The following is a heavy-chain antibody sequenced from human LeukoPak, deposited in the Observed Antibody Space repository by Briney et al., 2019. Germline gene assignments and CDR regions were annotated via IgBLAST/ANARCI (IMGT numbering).Heavy chain of an antibody. D-gene: IGHD2-2*03. Sequence: PGGSLRLSCAASGFTFSNVWMNWVRQAPGKGLEWVGRIKNETEAETTDYAAPVKGRFTTSRDDSKNTVYLQMNSLKTEDTAVYYYTTDWEVGYGIVAKWPFDSWGQGTLVTVSS. CDR2: IKNETEAETT. J-gene: IGHJ4*02. CDR3: TTDWEVGYGIVAKWPFDS. V-gene: IGHV3-15*01. CDR1: GFTFSNVW.